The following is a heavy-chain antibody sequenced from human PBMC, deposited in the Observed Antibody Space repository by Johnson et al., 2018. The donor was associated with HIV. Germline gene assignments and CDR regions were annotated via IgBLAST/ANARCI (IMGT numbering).Heavy chain of an antibody. CDR1: GFTFSDYY. CDR2: ISSSGGTI. CDR3: AKAPRPPGAFDI. V-gene: IGHV3-11*01. Sequence: QVQLLESGGGLVKPGGSLRLSCAASGFTFSDYYMSWIRQAPGKGLEWVSYISSSGGTIYYADSVKGRFTISRDNAKNSLYVQMNSLRAEDTAVYYCAKAPRPPGAFDIWGQGTMVTVSS. J-gene: IGHJ3*02.